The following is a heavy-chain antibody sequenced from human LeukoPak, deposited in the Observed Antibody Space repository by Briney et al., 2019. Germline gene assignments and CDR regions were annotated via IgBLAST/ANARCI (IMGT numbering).Heavy chain of an antibody. J-gene: IGHJ4*02. CDR1: GGSFSGYY. D-gene: IGHD6-6*01. V-gene: IGHV4-34*01. CDR2: INHSGST. Sequence: PSETLSLTCAVYGGSFSGYYWSWIRQPPGKGLEWIGEINHSGSTNYNPSLKSRVTISVDTSKNQFSLKLGSVTAADTAVYYCARESGSSSPFDYWGQGTLVTVSS. CDR3: ARESGSSSPFDY.